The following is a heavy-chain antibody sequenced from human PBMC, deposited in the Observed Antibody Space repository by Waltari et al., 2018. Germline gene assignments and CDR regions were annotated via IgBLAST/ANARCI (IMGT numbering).Heavy chain of an antibody. CDR2: IYSGGST. D-gene: IGHD2-2*01. CDR1: GFTVSSNY. CDR3: ASWGGPAAMQEDY. V-gene: IGHV3-53*01. J-gene: IGHJ4*02. Sequence: EVQLVESGGGLIQPGGSLRLSCAASGFTVSSNYMSWVRQAPGKGLEWVSVIYSGGSTYYADSVKGRFTISRDNSKNTLYLQMNSLRAEDTAVYYCASWGGPAAMQEDYWGQGTLVTVSS.